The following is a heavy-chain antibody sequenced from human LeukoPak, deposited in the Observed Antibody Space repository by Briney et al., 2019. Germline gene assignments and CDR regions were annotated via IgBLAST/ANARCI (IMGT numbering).Heavy chain of an antibody. Sequence: SETLSLTCTVSGGSISSYYWSWIRQPPGKGLEWIGYMYYSGSTNYNPSLRSRVTISVDTSKNQFSLKLSSVTAADTAVYYCATSKLQLFPFDYWGQGTLVTVSS. CDR3: ATSKLQLFPFDY. J-gene: IGHJ4*02. CDR1: GGSISSYY. D-gene: IGHD3-10*01. CDR2: MYYSGST. V-gene: IGHV4-59*08.